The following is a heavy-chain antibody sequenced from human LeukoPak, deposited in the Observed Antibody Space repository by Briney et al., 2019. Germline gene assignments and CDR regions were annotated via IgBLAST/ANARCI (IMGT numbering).Heavy chain of an antibody. CDR3: ARDLSRPVCFGEGYFDY. V-gene: IGHV3-30-3*01. CDR1: GFTFSSYA. CDR2: ISYDGSNK. Sequence: PGRSLRLSCAASGFTFSSYAMHWVRQAPGKGLEWVAVISYDGSNKYYADSVKGRFTISRDNSKNTLYLQMNSLRAEDTAVYYWARDLSRPVCFGEGYFDYWGQGTLVTVSS. D-gene: IGHD3-10*01. J-gene: IGHJ4*02.